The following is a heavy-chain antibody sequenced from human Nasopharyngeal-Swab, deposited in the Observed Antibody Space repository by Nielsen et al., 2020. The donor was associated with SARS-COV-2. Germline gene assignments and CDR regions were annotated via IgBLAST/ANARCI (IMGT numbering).Heavy chain of an antibody. V-gene: IGHV3-33*01. Sequence: GGSLRLSCAASGFTFSSYGMHWVRQAPGKGLEWVAIIWYDGSNKYYADSVKGRFTISRDNSKNTLYLQMNSLRAEDTAVYYCARDSSSSEGVDYWGQGTLVTVSS. J-gene: IGHJ4*02. CDR1: GFTFSSYG. CDR2: IWYDGSNK. CDR3: ARDSSSSEGVDY. D-gene: IGHD6-6*01.